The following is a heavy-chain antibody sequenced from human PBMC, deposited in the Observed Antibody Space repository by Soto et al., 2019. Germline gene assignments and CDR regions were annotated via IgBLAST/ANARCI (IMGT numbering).Heavy chain of an antibody. CDR3: ARGGCGGDCYPERSVLFDS. D-gene: IGHD2-21*02. CDR1: GGSISSGDYY. V-gene: IGHV4-30-4*01. J-gene: IGHJ4*02. CDR2: IYYSGST. Sequence: SETLSLTCTVSGGSISSGDYYWSWIRQPPGKGLEWIGYIYYSGSTYYNPSLKSRVTISVDTSKNQFSLKLSSVTAAGTAVYYCARGGCGGDCYPERSVLFDSWGQETLVTVSS.